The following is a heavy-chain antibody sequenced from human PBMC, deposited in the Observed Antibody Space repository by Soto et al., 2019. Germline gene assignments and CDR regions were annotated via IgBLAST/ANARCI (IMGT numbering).Heavy chain of an antibody. Sequence: GGSLRLSCAASGFTVSSNYMSWVRQAPGKGLEWVSVIYSGGSTYYADSVKGRFTISRDNSKNTLYLQMNSLRAEDTAVYYCASGRVLLWVAESLGGMDVWGKGTMVNAPQ. V-gene: IGHV3-53*01. CDR3: ASGRVLLWVAESLGGMDV. CDR1: GFTVSSNY. CDR2: IYSGGST. D-gene: IGHD3-10*01. J-gene: IGHJ6*04.